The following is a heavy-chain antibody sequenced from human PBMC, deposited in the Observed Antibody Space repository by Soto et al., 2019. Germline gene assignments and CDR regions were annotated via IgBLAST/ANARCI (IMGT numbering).Heavy chain of an antibody. CDR3: ARPHYDSNTFYSFFDY. V-gene: IGHV4-34*12. Sequence: LSLTCAVSGESFSGYYWSWIRQPPGKGLEWIGQIFHGGGTNYSPSLKSRVTISVDTSKNQFSLELTSVTAADTAVYYCARPHYDSNTFYSFFDYWGQGTLVTVSS. D-gene: IGHD3-22*01. CDR2: IFHGGGT. CDR1: GESFSGYY. J-gene: IGHJ4*02.